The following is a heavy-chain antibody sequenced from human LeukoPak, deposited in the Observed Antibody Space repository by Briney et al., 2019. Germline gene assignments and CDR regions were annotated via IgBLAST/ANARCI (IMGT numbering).Heavy chain of an antibody. CDR1: GLPFSSYW. V-gene: IGHV3-23*01. Sequence: QAGGSLRLSCAASGLPFSSYWMSWVRQAPGKGLEWVSFISGDGTYTNYVDSVKGRFTMSTDNSENTLFLHMNSLRAEDTAVYYCAKVRFSSIWGLFDHWGQGTLVTVSS. J-gene: IGHJ4*02. CDR2: ISGDGTYT. CDR3: AKVRFSSIWGLFDH. D-gene: IGHD2-2*01.